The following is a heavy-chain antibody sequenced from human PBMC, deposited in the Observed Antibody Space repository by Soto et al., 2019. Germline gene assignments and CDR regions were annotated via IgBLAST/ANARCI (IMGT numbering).Heavy chain of an antibody. D-gene: IGHD6-19*01. J-gene: IGHJ4*03. CDR2: TSSASTHI. Sequence: AGSRSPAWALSRFNFSSNDIKCARQPHRRGLEWVSSTSSASTHIFYRDSVKGRFTISRHHPKSSLNLQMTRLLAEDTSVYYCPQDRVRGRPVGGLIDFWGQGTLVTVSS. CDR1: RFNFSSND. CDR3: PQDRVRGRPVGGLIDF. V-gene: IGHV3-21*01.